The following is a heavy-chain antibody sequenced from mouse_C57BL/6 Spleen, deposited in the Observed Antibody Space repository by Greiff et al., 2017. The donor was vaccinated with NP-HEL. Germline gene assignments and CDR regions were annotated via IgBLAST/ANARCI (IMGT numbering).Heavy chain of an antibody. CDR2: IHPNSGST. J-gene: IGHJ4*01. V-gene: IGHV1-64*01. CDR3: ARYYGLYAMDY. Sequence: VQLQQSGAELVKPGASVKLSCKASGYTFTSYWMHWVKQRPGQGLEWIGMIHPNSGSTNYNEKFKSKATLTVDKSSSTAYMQLSSLTSEDSAVYYCARYYGLYAMDYWGQGTSVTVSS. CDR1: GYTFTSYW. D-gene: IGHD1-1*01.